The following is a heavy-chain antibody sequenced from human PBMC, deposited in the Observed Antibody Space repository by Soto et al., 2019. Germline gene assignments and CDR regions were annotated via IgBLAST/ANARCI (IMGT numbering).Heavy chain of an antibody. CDR2: IVVGSGNT. V-gene: IGHV1-58*01. CDR3: AACHYSNYEGSYYFDY. CDR1: GFTFTSSA. Sequence: SVKVSCKASGFTFTSSAVQWVRQARGQRLEWIGWIVVGSGNTNYAQKFQERVTITRDMSTSTAYMELSSLRSEDTAVSYCAACHYSNYEGSYYFDYWGQGTLVTVSS. J-gene: IGHJ4*02. D-gene: IGHD4-4*01.